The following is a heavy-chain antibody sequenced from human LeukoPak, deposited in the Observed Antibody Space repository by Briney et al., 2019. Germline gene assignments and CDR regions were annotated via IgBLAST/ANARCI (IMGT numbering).Heavy chain of an antibody. J-gene: IGHJ4*02. Sequence: ASVKVSCKASGGTFSSYAISWVRQAPGQGLEWMGRIIPILGIANYAQKFQGRVTITADKSTSTAYMELRSLRSDDTAAYYCARGWRSREELAYWGQGTLVTVSS. V-gene: IGHV1-69*04. CDR1: GGTFSSYA. CDR3: ARGWRSREELAY. CDR2: IIPILGIA. D-gene: IGHD1-26*01.